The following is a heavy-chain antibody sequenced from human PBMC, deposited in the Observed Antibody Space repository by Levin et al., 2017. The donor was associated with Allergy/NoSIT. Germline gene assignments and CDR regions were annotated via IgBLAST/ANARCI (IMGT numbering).Heavy chain of an antibody. CDR2: ITGTSTYT. Sequence: GGSLRLSCAAPGFTFSSYAMSWVRQAPGKGLEWVSAITGTSTYTDYADSVKGRFTISRDNSKNTLYLQMNSLRAEDTAVYYCAIRESLRYFDSWGQGSLVTVSS. V-gene: IGHV3-23*01. CDR1: GFTFSSYA. J-gene: IGHJ4*02. CDR3: AIRESLRYFDS. D-gene: IGHD3-16*02.